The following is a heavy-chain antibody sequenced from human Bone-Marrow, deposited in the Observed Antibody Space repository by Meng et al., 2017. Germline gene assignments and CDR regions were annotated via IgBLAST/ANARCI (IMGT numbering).Heavy chain of an antibody. D-gene: IGHD4-17*01. V-gene: IGHV4-61*02. CDR1: GGSINSGYNH. CDR3: AQGGYGAYPLEYFQH. J-gene: IGHJ1*01. CDR2: IYTSGST. Sequence: SETLSLTCTVSGGSINSGYNHWSWIRQPAGEGLEWIGRIYTSGSTSYNPSLKSRVTISVDTSKNQFSLKLSSVTAADTAVYYCAQGGYGAYPLEYFQHWGQGTLVTVSS.